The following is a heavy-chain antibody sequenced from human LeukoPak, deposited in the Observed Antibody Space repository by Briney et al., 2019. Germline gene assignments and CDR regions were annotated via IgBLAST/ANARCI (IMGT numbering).Heavy chain of an antibody. CDR3: ARTMVVAADLGFHYGMDV. Sequence: PGGSLRLSCAASGFTFNSYSMNWVRQAPGKGLEWVSSIETSISYIYYADSVKGRFTISRDNAKNSLYLQMNSLRAEDTAVYYCARTMVVAADLGFHYGMDVWGQGTTVTVSS. D-gene: IGHD2-15*01. CDR2: IETSISYI. J-gene: IGHJ6*02. V-gene: IGHV3-21*01. CDR1: GFTFNSYS.